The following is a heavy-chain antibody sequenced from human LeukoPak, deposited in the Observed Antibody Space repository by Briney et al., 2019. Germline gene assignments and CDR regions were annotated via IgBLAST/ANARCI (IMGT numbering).Heavy chain of an antibody. Sequence: GGSLRLSCAASGFTFSSYAMSWVRQAPGKGLEWVPAISGSGGSTYYADSVKGRFTISRDNSKNTLYLQMNSLRAEDTAVYYCAKAIVVPAAIRYSDYWGQGTLVTVSS. J-gene: IGHJ4*02. CDR2: ISGSGGST. V-gene: IGHV3-23*01. CDR1: GFTFSSYA. CDR3: AKAIVVPAAIRYSDY. D-gene: IGHD2-2*01.